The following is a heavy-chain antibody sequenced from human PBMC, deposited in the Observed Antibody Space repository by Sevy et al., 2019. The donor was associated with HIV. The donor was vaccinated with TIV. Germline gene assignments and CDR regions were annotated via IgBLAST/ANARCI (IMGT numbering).Heavy chain of an antibody. Sequence: SETLSLTCVVSNYSISSGYYWGWIQQPPGKGLEWIGSIYHSGSTFYNPSLKSRVTISVDTSKNQFSLKLSSVTAADTAVYYCAIGLVRGVIISWFHPWGQGTLVTVSS. J-gene: IGHJ5*02. CDR2: IYHSGST. D-gene: IGHD3-10*01. V-gene: IGHV4-38-2*01. CDR3: AIGLVRGVIISWFHP. CDR1: NYSISSGYY.